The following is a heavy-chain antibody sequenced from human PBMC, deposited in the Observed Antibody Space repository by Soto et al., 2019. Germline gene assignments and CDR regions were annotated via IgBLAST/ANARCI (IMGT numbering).Heavy chain of an antibody. J-gene: IGHJ3*02. CDR3: ARHGRSRLLWFGEFAPDAFDI. Sequence: QLQLQESGPGLVKPSETLSLTCTVSGGSISSSSYYWGWIRQPPGKGLEWIGSIYYSGSTYYNPSLKSRVTISVDTSKNQFSLKLSSVTAADTAVYYCARHGRSRLLWFGEFAPDAFDIWGQGTMVTVSS. D-gene: IGHD3-10*01. V-gene: IGHV4-39*01. CDR1: GGSISSSSYY. CDR2: IYYSGST.